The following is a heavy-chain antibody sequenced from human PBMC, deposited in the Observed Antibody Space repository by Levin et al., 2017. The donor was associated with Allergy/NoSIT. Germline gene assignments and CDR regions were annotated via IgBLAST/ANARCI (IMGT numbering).Heavy chain of an antibody. D-gene: IGHD6-19*01. Sequence: GGSLRLSCAASRFTFSNYAMSWVRQAPGKGLEWVSAIRDGGRYTYYADSVKGRFTISRDNSKNTLYLQMNTLRAEDTAVYYCAKKQAGTSGFSFDVWGQGTTVTVSS. CDR2: IRDGGRYT. V-gene: IGHV3-23*01. CDR3: AKKQAGTSGFSFDV. CDR1: RFTFSNYA. J-gene: IGHJ3*01.